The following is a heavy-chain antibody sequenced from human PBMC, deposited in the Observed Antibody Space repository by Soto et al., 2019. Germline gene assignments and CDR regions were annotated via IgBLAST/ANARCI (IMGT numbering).Heavy chain of an antibody. D-gene: IGHD1-26*01. CDR1: GFTFSSYA. CDR3: SVNVGAFDI. J-gene: IGHJ3*02. V-gene: IGHV3-30*04. CDR2: ISYDGSNK. Sequence: GGSLRLSCAASGFTFSSYAMHWVRQAPGKGLEWVAVISYDGSNKYYAYSVKGRFTISRDNSKNTLYLQMNSLRAEDTALYYCSVNVGAFDIWGQWTMVTVSS.